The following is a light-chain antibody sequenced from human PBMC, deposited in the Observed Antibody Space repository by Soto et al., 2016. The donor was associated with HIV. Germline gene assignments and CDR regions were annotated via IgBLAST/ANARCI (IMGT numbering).Light chain of an antibody. CDR1: QSVSVW. J-gene: IGKJ1*01. V-gene: IGKV1-5*03. CDR3: QQYNPVPWT. CDR2: KTS. Sequence: DIQMTQFPSTLSASIGDRVTITCRASQSVSVWLAWYQQKPGKAPNLLIFKTSTLEVGVPSRFSGSGSGTDFTLTLSSVQPDDVGTYYCQQYNPVPWTFGQGTKLEMK.